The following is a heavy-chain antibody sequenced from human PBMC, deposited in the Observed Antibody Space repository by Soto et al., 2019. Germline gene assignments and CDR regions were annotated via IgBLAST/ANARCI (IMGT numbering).Heavy chain of an antibody. J-gene: IGHJ4*02. Sequence: EVQLVESGGGLVQPGGSLRLSCAASGFTFSSYWMSWVRQAPGKGLEWVANIKQDGSEKYYVDSLKGRFTISRDNAENSLSMQINRLRAEDTAVYYCARGRTGFFSAAHYFDYWGQGTLVTVSS. CDR2: IKQDGSEK. D-gene: IGHD3-3*01. CDR3: ARGRTGFFSAAHYFDY. CDR1: GFTFSSYW. V-gene: IGHV3-7*01.